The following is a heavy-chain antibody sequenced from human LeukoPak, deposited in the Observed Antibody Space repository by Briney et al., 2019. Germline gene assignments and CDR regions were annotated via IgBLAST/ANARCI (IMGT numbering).Heavy chain of an antibody. D-gene: IGHD3-22*01. V-gene: IGHV5-51*01. CDR3: ARSYDSSGYYFDY. CDR1: GYSFTSYW. CDR2: IHPGDSDT. J-gene: IGHJ4*02. Sequence: HGESLKISCQGSGYSFTSYWIGWVRQMPGKGLEWMGIIHPGDSDTRYSPSFQGQVTISADKSISTAYLQWSSLKASDTAMYYCARSYDSSGYYFDYWGQGTLVTVSS.